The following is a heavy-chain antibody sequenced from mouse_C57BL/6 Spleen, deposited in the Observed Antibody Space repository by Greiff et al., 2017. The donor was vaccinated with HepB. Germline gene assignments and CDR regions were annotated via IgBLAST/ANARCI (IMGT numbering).Heavy chain of an antibody. CDR1: GYAFSSYW. V-gene: IGHV1-80*01. J-gene: IGHJ2*01. Sequence: VKLMESGAELVKPGASVKISCKASGYAFSSYWMNWVKQRPGKGLEWIGQIYPGDGDTNYNGKFKGKATLTADKSSSTAYMQLSSLTSEDSAVYFCARVEYDYGFDYWGQGTTLTVSS. D-gene: IGHD2-4*01. CDR3: ARVEYDYGFDY. CDR2: IYPGDGDT.